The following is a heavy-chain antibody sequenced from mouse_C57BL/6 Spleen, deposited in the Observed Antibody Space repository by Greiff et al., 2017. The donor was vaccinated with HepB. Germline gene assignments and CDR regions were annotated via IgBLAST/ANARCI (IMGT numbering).Heavy chain of an antibody. D-gene: IGHD2-2*01. CDR3: ARSALWLLRAMDY. CDR2: IYPRDGST. CDR1: GYTFTDHT. V-gene: IGHV1-78*01. Sequence: VKLMESDAELVKPGASVKISCKVSGYTFTDHTIHWMKQRPEQGLEWIGYIYPRDGSTKYNEKFKGKATLTADKSSSTAYMQLNSLTSEDSAVYFCARSALWLLRAMDYWGQGTSVTVSS. J-gene: IGHJ4*01.